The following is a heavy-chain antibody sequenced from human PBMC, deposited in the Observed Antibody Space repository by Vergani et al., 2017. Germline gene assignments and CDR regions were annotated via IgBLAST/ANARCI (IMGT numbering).Heavy chain of an antibody. CDR1: GGTFSSYA. V-gene: IGHV1-69*04. CDR2: IIPILGIA. Sequence: QVQLVQSGAEVKKPGSSVKVSCKASGGTFSSYAISWVRQAPGQGLEWMGRIIPILGIANYAQKFQGRVTITVDKSTSTAYMELSSLRSEDTAVYYCARSYYDISALYYYYGMDVWGEGTTVTVSS. J-gene: IGHJ6*04. D-gene: IGHD3-22*01. CDR3: ARSYYDISALYYYYGMDV.